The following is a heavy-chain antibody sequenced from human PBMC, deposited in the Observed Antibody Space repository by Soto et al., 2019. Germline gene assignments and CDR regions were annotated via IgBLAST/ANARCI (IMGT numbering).Heavy chain of an antibody. D-gene: IGHD3-22*01. CDR3: ARDYYDCSGYYPFDY. V-gene: IGHV1-18*01. CDR1: GYTFTSYG. CDR2: ISAYNGHT. Sequence: QVQLVQSGAEVKKPGASVKVSCKASGYTFTSYGISWVRQAPGQGLEWMGWISAYNGHTTYAQKLQGRVTTTTDTATSTAYRELRSLRSDDTAVDYYARDYYDCSGYYPFDYWGQGTLVTVSS. J-gene: IGHJ4*02.